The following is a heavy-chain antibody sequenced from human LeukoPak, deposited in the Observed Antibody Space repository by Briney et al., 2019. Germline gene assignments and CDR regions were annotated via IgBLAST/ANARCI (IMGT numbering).Heavy chain of an antibody. CDR2: TKSKPDGGTT. V-gene: IGHV3-15*01. Sequence: GGSLRLSCAASGFTVSDAWMHWVRQAPGGGLEWVGRTKSKPDGGTTDYAAPVKGRFTISRDESESALYLQMSSLTTDDTAVYYCVAREAWGQGTLVTVSS. J-gene: IGHJ5*02. CDR1: GFTVSDAW. CDR3: VAREA.